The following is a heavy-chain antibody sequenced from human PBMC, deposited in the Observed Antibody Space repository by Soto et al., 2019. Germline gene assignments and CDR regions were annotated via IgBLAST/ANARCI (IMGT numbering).Heavy chain of an antibody. Sequence: GESLKISCKGSGYSFTSYWIGWVRQMPGKGLEWMGIIYPGDSDTRYSPSSQGQVTISADKSISTAYLQWSSLKASDTAMYYCARLPKYYDFWSGYGIRGGMDVWGQGTTVTVSS. CDR2: IYPGDSDT. V-gene: IGHV5-51*01. CDR3: ARLPKYYDFWSGYGIRGGMDV. CDR1: GYSFTSYW. D-gene: IGHD3-3*01. J-gene: IGHJ6*02.